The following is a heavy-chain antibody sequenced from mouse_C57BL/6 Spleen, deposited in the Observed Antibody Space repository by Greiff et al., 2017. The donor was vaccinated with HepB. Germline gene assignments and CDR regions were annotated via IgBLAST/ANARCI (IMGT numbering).Heavy chain of an antibody. Sequence: QVHVKQPGAELVKPGASVKLSCKASGYTFTSYWMHWVKQRPGQGLEWIGMIHPNSGSTNYNEKFKSKATLTVDKSSSTAYMQLSSLTSEDSAVYYCAVIYYGSSSWYFDYWGQGTTLTVSS. CDR2: IHPNSGST. CDR3: AVIYYGSSSWYFDY. V-gene: IGHV1-64*01. CDR1: GYTFTSYW. D-gene: IGHD1-1*01. J-gene: IGHJ2*01.